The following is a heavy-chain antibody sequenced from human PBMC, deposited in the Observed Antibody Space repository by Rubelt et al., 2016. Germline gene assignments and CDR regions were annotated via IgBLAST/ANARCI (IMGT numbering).Heavy chain of an antibody. CDR1: GFTFSSYT. CDR2: INSRSSYI. D-gene: IGHD3-3*01. V-gene: IGHV3-21*01. J-gene: IGHJ4*02. CDR3: ARRDFGIKGIDY. Sequence: EVQLVESGGGLVKPVGSLRLSCAASGFTFSSYTMNWVRQTPGKGLEWVSSINSRSSYISYVDSVRGRFTISSDNAKNTPYLQMNSLGAGDTAVYYCARRDFGIKGIDYWGQGTLVTVSS.